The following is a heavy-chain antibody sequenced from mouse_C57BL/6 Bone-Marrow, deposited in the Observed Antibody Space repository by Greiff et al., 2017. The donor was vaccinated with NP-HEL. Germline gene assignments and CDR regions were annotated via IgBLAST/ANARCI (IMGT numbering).Heavy chain of an antibody. CDR1: GFTFSDYY. J-gene: IGHJ4*01. CDR3: AREGGLRRLTYAMDY. V-gene: IGHV5-16*01. D-gene: IGHD2-4*01. Sequence: EVQRVESEGGLVQPGSSMKLSCTASGFTFSDYYMAWVRQVPEKGLEWVANITYDGSSTYYLDSLKSRFIISRDNAKNILYLQMSSLKSEDTATYYCAREGGLRRLTYAMDYWGQGTSVTVSS. CDR2: ITYDGSST.